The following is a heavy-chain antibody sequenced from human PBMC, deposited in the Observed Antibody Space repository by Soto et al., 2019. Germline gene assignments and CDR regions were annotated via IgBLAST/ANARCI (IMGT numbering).Heavy chain of an antibody. CDR3: ARVKEVDTWNYSGEAGGLFDY. V-gene: IGHV1-69*01. Sequence: QVQLVQSGAEVKKPGSSVKVSCKASGGTFSSYAISWVRQAPGQGLEWMGGIIPIFGTANYAQKFQGRVTITADESTSTAYMELSSLRSEDTAVYYCARVKEVDTWNYSGEAGGLFDYWGQGTLVTVSS. J-gene: IGHJ4*02. D-gene: IGHD1-7*01. CDR2: IIPIFGTA. CDR1: GGTFSSYA.